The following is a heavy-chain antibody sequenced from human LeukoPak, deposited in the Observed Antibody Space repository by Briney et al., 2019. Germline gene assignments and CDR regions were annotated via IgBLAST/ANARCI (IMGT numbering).Heavy chain of an antibody. J-gene: IGHJ4*02. V-gene: IGHV3-21*01. Sequence: PAGSLRLSCAASGFSFSSYTMNLVRQAPGKGLEWVSIISSSSSYIYYADSVKGRFTISRDNAKNALYLQMNSLRVEDTAVYYCARDGRCGGDCYASWGQGTLVTVSS. CDR1: GFSFSSYT. D-gene: IGHD2-21*02. CDR2: ISSSSSYI. CDR3: ARDGRCGGDCYAS.